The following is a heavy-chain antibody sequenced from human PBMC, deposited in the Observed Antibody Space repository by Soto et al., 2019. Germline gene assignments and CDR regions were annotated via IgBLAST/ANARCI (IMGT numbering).Heavy chain of an antibody. CDR1: GFTFSSYS. V-gene: IGHV3-48*01. CDR2: ISSSSSTI. J-gene: IGHJ6*02. CDR3: ARGYVGAYCSSTSCYSDYYYGMDV. D-gene: IGHD2-2*01. Sequence: EVQLVESGGGLVQPGGSLRLSCAASGFTFSSYSMNWVRQAPGKGLEWVSYISSSSSTIYYADSVKGRFTISRDNAKNSLYLQMNSLRAGDTAVYYCARGYVGAYCSSTSCYSDYYYGMDVWGQGTTVTVSS.